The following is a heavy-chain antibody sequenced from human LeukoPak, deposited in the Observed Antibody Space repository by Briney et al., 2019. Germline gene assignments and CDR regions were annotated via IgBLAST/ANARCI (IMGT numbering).Heavy chain of an antibody. CDR3: ARLRGDYDISTGYPFIDS. D-gene: IGHD3-9*01. CDR2: IGSDSSYI. V-gene: IGHV3-21*01. Sequence: GGSLRLSCAASGFSFRSYSMNWVRQAPGKGLEWVISIGSDSSYIYYADSVKGRFTISRDNAKNSLYLQMNSLRAEDTAVYYCARLRGDYDISTGYPFIDSWGQGTLVTVSS. CDR1: GFSFRSYS. J-gene: IGHJ4*02.